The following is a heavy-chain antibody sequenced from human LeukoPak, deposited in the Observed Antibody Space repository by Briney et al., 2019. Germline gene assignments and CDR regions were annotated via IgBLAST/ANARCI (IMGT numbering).Heavy chain of an antibody. CDR1: GFTSSTYS. V-gene: IGHV3-21*01. J-gene: IGHJ4*02. CDR2: ISSINYI. Sequence: PGGSRRLSCAASGFTSSTYSKNWVRQAPGKGLEWVSSISSINYIYYADSVKGRFTISRDSAKNSLYLQMNSLRAEDTAVYYCARVGQLWAIDYWGQGTLVTVSS. CDR3: ARVGQLWAIDY. D-gene: IGHD5-18*01.